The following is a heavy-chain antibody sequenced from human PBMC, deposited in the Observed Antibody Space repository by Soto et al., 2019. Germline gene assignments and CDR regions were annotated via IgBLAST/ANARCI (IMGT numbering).Heavy chain of an antibody. D-gene: IGHD1-26*01. CDR1: GYTFTTSG. J-gene: IGHJ6*02. CDR3: ARQGSWPYYYYGLDV. CDR2: INTYNGDT. Sequence: QVQLVQSGPEVKKPGASVKVSCEASGYTFTTSGISWVRQAPGQGLEWMGWINTYNGDTNSAQKFQGRVTMTADTSTGTAYMELMSLKSDDTAVYYCARQGSWPYYYYGLDVWGQGTTVTVSS. V-gene: IGHV1-18*01.